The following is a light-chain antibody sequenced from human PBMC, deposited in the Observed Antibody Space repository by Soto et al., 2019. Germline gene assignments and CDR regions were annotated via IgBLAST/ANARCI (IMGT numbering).Light chain of an antibody. CDR2: DAS. CDR3: QQRGNWPPT. J-gene: IGKJ3*01. Sequence: EVVLTQSPATLSLSPGERATLSCRASQSVSSYLAWYQQKPGQTPGLLIYDASNRATGIPARFSGSGSGTDFTLTISSLEPEDFAFYFCQQRGNWPPTFGPGTKVDI. CDR1: QSVSSY. V-gene: IGKV3-11*01.